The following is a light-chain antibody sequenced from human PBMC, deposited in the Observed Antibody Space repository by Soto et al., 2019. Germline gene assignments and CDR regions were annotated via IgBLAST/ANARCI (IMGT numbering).Light chain of an antibody. CDR1: QTISSW. V-gene: IGKV1-5*03. CDR3: QHYNSYSEA. CDR2: KAS. J-gene: IGKJ1*01. Sequence: DIQTTQPPSTLSVSVGDRVTITCRASQTISSWLAWYQQKPGKAPKLLIYKASTLRSGVPSRFSGSGSGTEFTLTISSLQPDDFATYYCQHYNSYSEAFGQGTKV.